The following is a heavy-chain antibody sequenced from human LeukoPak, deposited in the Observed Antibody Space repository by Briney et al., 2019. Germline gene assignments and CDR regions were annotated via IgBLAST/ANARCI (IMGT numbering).Heavy chain of an antibody. CDR2: INHSGST. D-gene: IGHD3-3*01. V-gene: IGHV4-34*01. CDR1: VGSFSGYC. CDR3: ARMNVLRFLEWLLSKYYFDY. J-gene: IGHJ4*02. Sequence: PSETLSLTCAVYVGSFSGYCWSWIRQPPGKGLEWIGEINHSGSTNYNPSLESRVTISVDTSINQFSLKLNSVTAADTAVYYCARMNVLRFLEWLLSKYYFDYWGQGTLVTVSS.